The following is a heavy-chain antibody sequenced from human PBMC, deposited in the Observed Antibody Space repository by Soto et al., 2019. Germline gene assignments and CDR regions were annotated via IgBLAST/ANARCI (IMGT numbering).Heavy chain of an antibody. CDR2: ISAYNGNT. CDR1: GYTFTSYG. D-gene: IGHD2-2*01. V-gene: IGHV1-18*01. J-gene: IGHJ5*02. Sequence: ASVKVSCKASGYTFTSYGISWVRQAPGQGLEWMGWISAYNGNTNYAQKLQGRVTMTTDTSTSTAYMELRSLRSDDTAVYYCARDIVVVPAATGSNWFDPWGQGTLVTVSS. CDR3: ARDIVVVPAATGSNWFDP.